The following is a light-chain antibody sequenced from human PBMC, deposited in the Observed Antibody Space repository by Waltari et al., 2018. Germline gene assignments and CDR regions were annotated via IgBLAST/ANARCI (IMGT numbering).Light chain of an antibody. CDR2: DVT. V-gene: IGLV2-14*01. CDR3: SSYTSSGTVV. J-gene: IGLJ2*01. CDR1: NSDVGGSKF. Sequence: QSALTQPASVSGSPGQSIAISCTGTNSDVGGSKFVSWYQQPPGKAPKPLIYDVTKRSPGVSDRFSGSQSDNTASLTISGLQAGDEADYYCSSYTSSGTVVFGGGTKLTVL.